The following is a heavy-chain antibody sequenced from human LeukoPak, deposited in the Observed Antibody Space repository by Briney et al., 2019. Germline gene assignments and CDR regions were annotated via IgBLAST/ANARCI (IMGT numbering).Heavy chain of an antibody. CDR1: GYTFTSYD. V-gene: IGHV1-8*01. J-gene: IGHJ4*02. Sequence: ASVKVSCKASGYTFTSYDINWVRQAPGQGLEWMGWMNPNSGNTGYAQKFQGRVTMTRDTSTSTVYMELSSLRSEDTAVYYCARGEQWLPHFDYWGQGTLVTVSS. CDR3: ARGEQWLPHFDY. D-gene: IGHD6-19*01. CDR2: MNPNSGNT.